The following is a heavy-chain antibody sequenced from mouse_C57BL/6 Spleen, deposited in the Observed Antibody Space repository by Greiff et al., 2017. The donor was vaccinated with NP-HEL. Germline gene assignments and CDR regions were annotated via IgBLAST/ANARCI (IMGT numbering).Heavy chain of an antibody. CDR3: ARDLTVFDY. D-gene: IGHD4-1*01. Sequence: VQLQQSGPELVKPGASVKMSCKASGYTFTDYNMHWVKQSHGQSLEWIGYINPNNGGTSYNQKFKGKATLTVNKSSSTAYMELRSLTAEDSAVYYCARDLTVFDYWGQGTTLTVSS. J-gene: IGHJ2*01. V-gene: IGHV1-22*01. CDR2: INPNNGGT. CDR1: GYTFTDYN.